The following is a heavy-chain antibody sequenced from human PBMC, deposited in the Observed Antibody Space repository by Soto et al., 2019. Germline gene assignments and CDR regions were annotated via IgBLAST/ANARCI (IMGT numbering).Heavy chain of an antibody. CDR1: GASISRGGFL. J-gene: IGHJ5*02. CDR2: ISYNGRT. V-gene: IGHV4-31*03. D-gene: IGHD6-19*01. CDR3: ARVAEPIQYSSGWPNDNWFDP. Sequence: LSLTCNVSGASISRGGFLWSWIRQHPGKGLEWIGFISYNGRTSYNPSLKSRVTISADTSKNQISLELNSVTAADTAVYYCARVAEPIQYSSGWPNDNWFDPWGQGTLVTVSS.